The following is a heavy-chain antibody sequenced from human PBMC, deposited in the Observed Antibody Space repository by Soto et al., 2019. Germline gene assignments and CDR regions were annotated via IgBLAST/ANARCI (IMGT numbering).Heavy chain of an antibody. J-gene: IGHJ4*02. V-gene: IGHV4-30-2*01. D-gene: IGHD3-16*01. CDR3: ARAGWGFQFDY. Sequence: SETLSLTCAVSGGSISSGGYSWSWIRQPPGKGLEWIGYIYHSGSTYYNPSLKSRVTISVDRSKNQFSLKLSSVTAADTAVYYCARAGWGFQFDYWGQGTTVTVSS. CDR2: IYHSGST. CDR1: GGSISSGGYS.